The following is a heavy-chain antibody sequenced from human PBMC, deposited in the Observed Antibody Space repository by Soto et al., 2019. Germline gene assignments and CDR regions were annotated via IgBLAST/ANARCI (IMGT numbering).Heavy chain of an antibody. CDR1: GFTFSRYA. J-gene: IGHJ6*03. CDR3: AKPSGGHLVELSLFYYYYYMDV. D-gene: IGHD3-16*02. V-gene: IGHV3-23*01. Sequence: GGSLRLSCAASGFTFSRYAMSWVRQAPGKGLEWVSAISGSGGSTYYAASGKGRFTYSREHSKNTLYLPMNSLRAEYTAVYYCAKPSGGHLVELSLFYYYYYMDVWGKGTTVTVSS. CDR2: ISGSGGST.